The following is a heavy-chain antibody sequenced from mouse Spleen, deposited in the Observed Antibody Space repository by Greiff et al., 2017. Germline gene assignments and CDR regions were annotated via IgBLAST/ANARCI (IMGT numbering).Heavy chain of an antibody. CDR1: GFSFNTYA. CDR2: IRSKSNNYAT. Sequence: EVQRVESGGGLVQPKGSLKLSCAASGFSFNTYAMNWVRQAPGKGLEWVARIRSKSNNYATYYADSVKDRFTISRDDSESMLYLQMNNLKTEDTAMYYCVASYYSNYYAMDYWGQGTSVTVSS. V-gene: IGHV10-1*01. D-gene: IGHD2-5*01. J-gene: IGHJ4*01. CDR3: VASYYSNYYAMDY.